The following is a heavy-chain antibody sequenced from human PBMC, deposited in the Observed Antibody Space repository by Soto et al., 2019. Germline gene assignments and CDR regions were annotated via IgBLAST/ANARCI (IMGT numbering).Heavy chain of an antibody. CDR3: PRDQWGSGSHITGMDV. CDR2: ISYDGNTK. CDR1: GFPFSENA. Sequence: GGSLRLSCVASGFPFSENAMHWVRQAPGRGLEWVAVISYDGNTKYYADSVKGRFIISRDNSKNTLYLEMNSLRADDTAVYHCPRDQWGSGSHITGMDVWGQGTTVTVSS. J-gene: IGHJ6*02. D-gene: IGHD3-10*01. V-gene: IGHV3-30*04.